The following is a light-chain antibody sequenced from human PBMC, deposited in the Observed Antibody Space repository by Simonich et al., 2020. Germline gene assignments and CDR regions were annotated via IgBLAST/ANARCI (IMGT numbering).Light chain of an antibody. Sequence: QSALTQPASVSGSPGQSITISCTGTRSDVGGYNYVSWYQQHPGKAPKLMIYDVSKRPSGVSKRFSGSKSGNTASLTISGLQAEDEADYYCSSYTSSSLLAVFGGGTKLTVL. V-gene: IGLV2-14*01. CDR3: SSYTSSSLLAV. J-gene: IGLJ3*02. CDR2: DVS. CDR1: RSDVGGYNY.